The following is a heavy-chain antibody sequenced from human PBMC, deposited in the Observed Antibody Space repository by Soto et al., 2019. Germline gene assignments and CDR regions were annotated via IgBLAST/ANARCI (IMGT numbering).Heavy chain of an antibody. J-gene: IGHJ5*02. CDR1: GFTFSSYA. CDR3: AKGPGITIFGVENWFDP. Sequence: GSLRLSCAASGFTFSSYAMSWVRQAPGKGLEWVSAISGSGGSTYYADSVKGRFTISRDNSKNTLYLQMNSLRAEDTAVYYCAKGPGITIFGVENWFDPWGQGTLVTVSS. V-gene: IGHV3-23*01. D-gene: IGHD3-3*01. CDR2: ISGSGGST.